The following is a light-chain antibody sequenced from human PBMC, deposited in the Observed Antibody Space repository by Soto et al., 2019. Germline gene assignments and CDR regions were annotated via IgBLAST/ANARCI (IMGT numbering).Light chain of an antibody. CDR1: QSVRSSF. J-gene: IGKJ1*01. CDR3: QQYGISPT. V-gene: IGKV3-20*01. Sequence: EIGLTQSPGTLSLSPGERATLSCRASQSVRSSFLAWYQQKPGQAPRLLIYGASSRATGIPDRFSGSGSGTDFTLTISRLEPEDFAVYSCQQYGISPTFGQGTKVEIK. CDR2: GAS.